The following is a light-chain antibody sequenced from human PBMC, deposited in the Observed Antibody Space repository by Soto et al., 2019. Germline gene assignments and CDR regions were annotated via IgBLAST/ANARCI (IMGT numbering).Light chain of an antibody. CDR2: NAS. J-gene: IGKJ5*01. CDR1: QTVSSD. CDR3: QQRNYLPLT. V-gene: IGKV3-11*01. Sequence: GERATQDCRASQTVSSDLAWYQQKPGQPPRLLIYNASKRATGIPARFSGSGSGTDFTLTISSLEPEDFATYYCQQRNYLPLTSCHGTLLEVK.